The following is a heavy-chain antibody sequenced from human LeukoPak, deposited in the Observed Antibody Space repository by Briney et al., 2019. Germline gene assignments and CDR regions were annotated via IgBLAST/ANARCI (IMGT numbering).Heavy chain of an antibody. CDR1: GFTFSNAW. Sequence: PGGSLRLSCAASGFTFSNAWMSWVRQAPGKGLEWVSAISGSGGSTYYADSVKGRFTISRDNSKNTLYLQMNSLRAEDTAVYYCAKDGYYDSSGYYYFTPYYFDYWGQGTLVTVSS. CDR3: AKDGYYDSSGYYYFTPYYFDY. CDR2: ISGSGGST. D-gene: IGHD3-22*01. V-gene: IGHV3-23*01. J-gene: IGHJ4*02.